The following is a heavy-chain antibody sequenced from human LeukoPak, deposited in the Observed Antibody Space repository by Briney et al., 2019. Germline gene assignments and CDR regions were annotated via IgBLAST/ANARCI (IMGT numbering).Heavy chain of an antibody. J-gene: IGHJ4*02. D-gene: IGHD3-22*01. V-gene: IGHV1-69*05. Sequence: SVKVSYKASGGTFSSYAISWVRQAPGQGLEWMGGIIPIFGTANYAQKFQGRVTITTDESTSTAYMELSSLRSEDTAVYYCARVPHPSGYPYYFDYWGQGTLVTVSS. CDR3: ARVPHPSGYPYYFDY. CDR1: GGTFSSYA. CDR2: IIPIFGTA.